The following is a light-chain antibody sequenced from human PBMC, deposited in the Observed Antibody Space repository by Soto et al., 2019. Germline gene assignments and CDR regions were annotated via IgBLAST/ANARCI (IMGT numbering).Light chain of an antibody. Sequence: QSALTQPASVSGSPGQSITISCTGTTSDVGGYNYVPWYQQHPGKAPKLMIYEVSNRPSGVPDRFSGSRSGNTASLTISGLQAEDEADYYCCSYAGNYTYVFGTGTKVTVL. J-gene: IGLJ1*01. CDR3: CSYAGNYTYV. CDR2: EVS. CDR1: TSDVGGYNY. V-gene: IGLV2-11*01.